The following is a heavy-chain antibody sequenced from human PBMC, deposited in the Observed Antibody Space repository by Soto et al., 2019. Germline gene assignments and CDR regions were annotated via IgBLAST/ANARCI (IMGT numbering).Heavy chain of an antibody. CDR1: GYTFTSYA. Sequence: ASVKVPCKASGYTFTSYAMHWARQAPGQRLEWMGWINAGNGNTKYSQKFQGRVTITRDTSASTAYMELSSLRSEDTAVYYCARVHYYDSSGYDYWGQGTLVTVSS. CDR2: INAGNGNT. CDR3: ARVHYYDSSGYDY. V-gene: IGHV1-3*01. J-gene: IGHJ4*02. D-gene: IGHD3-22*01.